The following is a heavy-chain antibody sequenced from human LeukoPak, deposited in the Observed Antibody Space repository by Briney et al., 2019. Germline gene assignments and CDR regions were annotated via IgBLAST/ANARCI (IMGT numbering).Heavy chain of an antibody. D-gene: IGHD6-13*01. CDR3: ARDIWAFGSSWSPFDF. CDR1: GYTFTNYA. CDR2: INTGNGNT. J-gene: IGHJ4*02. V-gene: IGHV1-3*04. Sequence: ASVKVSCKASGYTFTNYAIHWVRQAPGRRLDWMGWINTGNGNTKYSQKFQGRVTITRDTSASTAYMELSSLRSEDTAVYYCARDIWAFGSSWSPFDFWGQGTLVTVSS.